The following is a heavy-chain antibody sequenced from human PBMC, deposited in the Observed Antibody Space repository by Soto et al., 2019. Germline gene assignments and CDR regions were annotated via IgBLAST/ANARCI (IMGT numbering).Heavy chain of an antibody. CDR2: SIPIFGPA. CDR3: ARGGDGYNLPLDY. CDR1: GGTLSSYA. Sequence: QVQLVQSGAEVKKPGSSAKVSCKASGGTLSSYAISWVRQAPGQGLEWMGGSIPIFGPANYAQKFQGRVTITADKSTSTAYMELSSLRSEDTAVYYCARGGDGYNLPLDYWGQGTLVTVSS. V-gene: IGHV1-69*06. D-gene: IGHD5-12*01. J-gene: IGHJ4*02.